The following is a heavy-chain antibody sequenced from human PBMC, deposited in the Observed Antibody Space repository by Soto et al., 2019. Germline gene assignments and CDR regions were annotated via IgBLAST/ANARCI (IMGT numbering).Heavy chain of an antibody. V-gene: IGHV4-30-2*01. J-gene: IGHJ4*02. D-gene: IGHD5-12*01. Sequence: PSETLSLTCAFSGGSISSGGYSWSWIRQPPGKGLEWIGYIYHSGSTYYNPSLKSRVTISVDRSKNQFSLKLSSVTAADTAVYYCAAGGGLPRYLWGQVTLVTVSS. CDR1: GGSISSGGYS. CDR2: IYHSGST. CDR3: AAGGGLPRYL.